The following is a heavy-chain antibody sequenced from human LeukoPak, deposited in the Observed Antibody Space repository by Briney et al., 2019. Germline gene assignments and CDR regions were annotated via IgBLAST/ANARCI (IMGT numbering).Heavy chain of an antibody. CDR2: IMQDGSEK. Sequence: GGSLRLSCAASGFXFSSYWMGWVRQAPGKGLEWVANIMQDGSEKYYVDSVKGRFTISRDNAKNSLYLQMNSLRAEDTAVYYCARLGYPSGMDVWGQGTTVTVSS. CDR1: GFXFSSYW. D-gene: IGHD2-15*01. J-gene: IGHJ6*02. V-gene: IGHV3-7*05. CDR3: ARLGYPSGMDV.